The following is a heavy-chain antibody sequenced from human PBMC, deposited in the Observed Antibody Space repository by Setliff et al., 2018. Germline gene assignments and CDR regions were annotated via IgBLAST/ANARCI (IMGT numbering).Heavy chain of an antibody. J-gene: IGHJ4*02. V-gene: IGHV1-18*01. CDR2: VTIYNGNT. Sequence: ASVKVSCKASGYTCNNYGVAWVRPAPGQGLDWMGWVTIYNGNTKYAQNLPGILTLSTDRSTSTVYMELGSLTTDDPAIYYCARVESMVRGKNILRHFDYGGQGTQLTVS. CDR1: GYTCNNYG. CDR3: ARVESMVRGKNILRHFDY. D-gene: IGHD3-10*01.